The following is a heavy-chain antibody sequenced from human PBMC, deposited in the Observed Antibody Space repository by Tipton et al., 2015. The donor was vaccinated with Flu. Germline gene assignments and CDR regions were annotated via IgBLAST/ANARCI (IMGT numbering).Heavy chain of an antibody. CDR2: MDPNNGNI. CDR1: GYTFTTDD. Sequence: QLVQSGAEAKNPGASVKVSCKASGYTFTTDDINWVRQAAGQGLEWMGWMDPNNGNIGYAQSFQGRVTFTRDTSKSTAYMELTGLKSEDTAVYYCGRGYKALALWGQGTLVTVSS. D-gene: IGHD5-24*01. V-gene: IGHV1-8*01. J-gene: IGHJ4*02. CDR3: GRGYKALAL.